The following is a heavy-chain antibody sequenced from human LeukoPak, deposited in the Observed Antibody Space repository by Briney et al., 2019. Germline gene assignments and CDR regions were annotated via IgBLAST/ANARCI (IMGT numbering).Heavy chain of an antibody. V-gene: IGHV1-18*01. J-gene: IGHJ5*02. Sequence: GASVKVSCKASGYTFNSYGITWVRQAPGQGLEWMGWISAFNGNTDYAQKFQGRVTITTDESTSTAYMELSSLRSEDTAVYYCARSIAARPSPPSFDPWGQGTLVTVSS. CDR1: GYTFNSYG. D-gene: IGHD6-6*01. CDR2: ISAFNGNT. CDR3: ARSIAARPSPPSFDP.